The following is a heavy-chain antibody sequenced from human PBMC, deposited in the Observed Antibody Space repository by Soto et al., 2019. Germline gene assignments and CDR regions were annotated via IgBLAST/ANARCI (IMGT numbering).Heavy chain of an antibody. D-gene: IGHD2-21*01. CDR2: YYWDEDE. CDR3: ARGRRRESCWGGDCYYFDV. CDR1: GFSFSDGAVG. V-gene: IGHV2-5*02. J-gene: IGHJ4*02. Sequence: QITLKESGPTLVKPTQTLKLTCTFSGFSFSDGAVGVGWFRQSPGKAPEWLAIYYWDEDEWHSPSLRTRLSISYEAARSQVVLSMVDMDPQDTAKYFCARGRRRESCWGGDCYYFDVWGQGLQVAAS.